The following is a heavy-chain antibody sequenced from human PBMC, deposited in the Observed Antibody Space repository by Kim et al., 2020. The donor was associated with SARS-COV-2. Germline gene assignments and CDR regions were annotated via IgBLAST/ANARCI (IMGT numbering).Heavy chain of an antibody. CDR3: ARDRSRSAVGSKAVAATHFDY. CDR2: IFYSGTT. D-gene: IGHD6-19*01. J-gene: IGHJ4*02. V-gene: IGHV4-39*07. Sequence: SETLSLTCIVSGGSISTSNYYWGWIRQPPGKGLEWIGSIFYSGTTFYNPSLKSRVTISIDTSKNQFSLKLSSVTAADTAVYYCARDRSRSAVGSKAVAATHFDYWGQGTLVTVSS. CDR1: GGSISTSNYY.